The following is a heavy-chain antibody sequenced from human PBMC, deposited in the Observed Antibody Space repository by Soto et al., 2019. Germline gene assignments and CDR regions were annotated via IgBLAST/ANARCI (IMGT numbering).Heavy chain of an antibody. CDR1: GFSFSNYA. V-gene: IGHV3-23*01. J-gene: IGHJ4*02. D-gene: IGHD2-2*01. CDR2: ISGSGDSP. Sequence: GGSVRLSCAASGFSFSNYAMSWVRQAPGKGLEWVSIISGSGDSPYYADSVKGRFTISRDNSRNTLYLQMNSLRAGDSAKYYCAKERTSALYYFDYWGQGPLVTVSS. CDR3: AKERTSALYYFDY.